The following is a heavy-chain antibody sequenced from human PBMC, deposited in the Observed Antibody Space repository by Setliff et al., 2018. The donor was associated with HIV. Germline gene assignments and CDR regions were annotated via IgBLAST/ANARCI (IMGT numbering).Heavy chain of an antibody. D-gene: IGHD3-16*01. J-gene: IGHJ5*02. CDR1: GYTFSNYD. V-gene: IGHV1-8*02. Sequence: GASVKVSCKASGYTFSNYDITWVRQATGQGLEWMGWMNPNSGNTGYAQKFQGRVTMTRNTSISTAYMELSSLRSEDTAMYYCARGEMIAFGGVGWLDPWGHGTLVTVSS. CDR3: ARGEMIAFGGVGWLDP. CDR2: MNPNSGNT.